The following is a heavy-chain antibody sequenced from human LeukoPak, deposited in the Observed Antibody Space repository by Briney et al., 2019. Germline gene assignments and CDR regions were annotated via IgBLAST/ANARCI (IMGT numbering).Heavy chain of an antibody. CDR3: ASYSDPTRGAFDI. J-gene: IGHJ3*02. CDR1: GGSFSGYY. Sequence: SETLSLTYAVYGGSFSGYYWSWIRQPPGKGLEWIGEINHSGSTNYNPSLKSRVTISVDTSKNQFSLKLSSVTAADTAVYYCASYSDPTRGAFDIWGQGTMVTVSS. V-gene: IGHV4-34*01. CDR2: INHSGST. D-gene: IGHD3-10*01.